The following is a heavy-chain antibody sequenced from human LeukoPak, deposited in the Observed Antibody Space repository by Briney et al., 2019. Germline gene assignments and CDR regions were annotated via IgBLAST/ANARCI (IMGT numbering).Heavy chain of an antibody. V-gene: IGHV3-23*01. CDR2: ISGSGGST. Sequence: GGSLRLSCAASGFTFSSYAMSWVRQAPGKGLEWVSAISGSGGSTYYADSVKGRFTISRDNAKNSLYLQMNSLRAEDTAVYYCAELGITMIGGVWGKGATVTISS. D-gene: IGHD3-10*02. CDR3: AELGITMIGGV. J-gene: IGHJ6*04. CDR1: GFTFSSYA.